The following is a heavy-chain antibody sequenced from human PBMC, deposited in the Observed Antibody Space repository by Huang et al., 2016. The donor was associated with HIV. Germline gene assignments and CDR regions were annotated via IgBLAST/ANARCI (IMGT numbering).Heavy chain of an antibody. Sequence: QLRESGPGLVTPSETLSLTCSASGTSMTSSTFYWGWFRQPPGRGLEWIGSGYFLVNTYYTPTLKSRVTISIDTANKQYSMRLTSVTAADTAVYFCAREVRSVDTDRPDGYYYRGLDVWGQGTTVIVSS. CDR1: GTSMTSSTFY. V-gene: IGHV4-39*02. CDR2: GYFLVNT. CDR3: AREVRSVDTDRPDGYYYRGLDV. D-gene: IGHD2-2*03. J-gene: IGHJ6*02.